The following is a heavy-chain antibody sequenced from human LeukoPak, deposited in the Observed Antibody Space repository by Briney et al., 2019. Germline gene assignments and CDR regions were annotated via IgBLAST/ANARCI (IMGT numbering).Heavy chain of an antibody. D-gene: IGHD5-24*01. CDR2: IGIDSGNT. CDR3: ARDYKYAFDN. Sequence: GGSLRLSCAASGFTFSDCMNWVRQAPGKGLEWISYIGIDSGNTNYADSVKGRFTISGDKAKNSLYLQMNSLRVEDTAGYYCARDYKYAFDNWGQGTLVTVSS. CDR1: GFTFSDC. V-gene: IGHV3-48*01. J-gene: IGHJ4*02.